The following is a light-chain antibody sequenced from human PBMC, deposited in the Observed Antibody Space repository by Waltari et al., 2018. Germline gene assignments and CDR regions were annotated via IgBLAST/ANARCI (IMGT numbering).Light chain of an antibody. CDR3: QQYNKSPYT. CDR1: QSLDSTY. Sequence: EIVLTQSPGTLSSSPGERSTLPCRASQSLDSTYLAWYQLKPGQAPRLLIYGVSSRAAGIPERFSGSGSGTDFTLTISRLEPEDFAVYYCQQYNKSPYTFGQGTKLRIK. J-gene: IGKJ2*01. CDR2: GVS. V-gene: IGKV3-20*01.